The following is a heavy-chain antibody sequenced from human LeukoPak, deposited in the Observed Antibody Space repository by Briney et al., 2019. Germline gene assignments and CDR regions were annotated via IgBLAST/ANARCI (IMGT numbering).Heavy chain of an antibody. V-gene: IGHV3-48*04. CDR3: ARGGSYSGGFDY. D-gene: IGHD1-26*01. J-gene: IGHJ4*02. CDR1: GFTFSSYS. CDR2: ISSSSSTI. Sequence: HAGGSLRLSCAASGFTFSSYSMNWVRQAPGKGLEWVSSISSSSSTIYYADSVKGRFTISRDNAKNSLYLQMNSLRAEDTAVYYCARGGSYSGGFDYWGQGTLVTVSS.